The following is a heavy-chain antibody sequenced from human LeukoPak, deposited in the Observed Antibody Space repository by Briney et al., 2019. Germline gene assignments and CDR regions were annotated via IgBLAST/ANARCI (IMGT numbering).Heavy chain of an antibody. CDR2: ISSSSSYI. V-gene: IGHV3-21*01. Sequence: GGSLRLSCAASGFTFSSYSMNWVRQAPGKGLEWVSSISSSSSYIYYADSVKGRFTISRDNAKNSLYLQMNSLRAEDTAVYYCARGWGSSWSAHWGQGTLVTVSS. CDR1: GFTFSSYS. D-gene: IGHD6-13*01. CDR3: ARGWGSSWSAH. J-gene: IGHJ4*02.